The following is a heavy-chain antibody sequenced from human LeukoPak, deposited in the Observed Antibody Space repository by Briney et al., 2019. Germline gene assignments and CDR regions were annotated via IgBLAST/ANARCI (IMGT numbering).Heavy chain of an antibody. D-gene: IGHD4-17*01. Sequence: PGGSLRLSCAASGFTFDDYAMHWVRQAPGKGLEWVSGISWNSGSIGYADSVKGRFTISRDNAKNSLYLQMNSLRAEDTALYYCAKDIYGDPAEGMDVWGQGTTVTVSS. CDR2: ISWNSGSI. J-gene: IGHJ6*02. CDR1: GFTFDDYA. CDR3: AKDIYGDPAEGMDV. V-gene: IGHV3-9*01.